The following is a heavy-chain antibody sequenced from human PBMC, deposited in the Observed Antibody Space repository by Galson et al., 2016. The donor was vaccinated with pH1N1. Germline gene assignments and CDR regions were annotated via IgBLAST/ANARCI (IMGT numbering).Heavy chain of an antibody. CDR1: GFDFSQYG. Sequence: SLRLSCAASGFDFSQYGMHWIRQAPGLGLEWVAFLWLDGSNEFYIDSVRGRFTTTRDNSKNTLYLQMNSLRAEDTAVYYCAKDRGRKYFDWLSLDSWGQGTLVTVSS. V-gene: IGHV3-33*06. CDR3: AKDRGRKYFDWLSLDS. CDR2: LWLDGSNE. D-gene: IGHD3-9*01. J-gene: IGHJ4*02.